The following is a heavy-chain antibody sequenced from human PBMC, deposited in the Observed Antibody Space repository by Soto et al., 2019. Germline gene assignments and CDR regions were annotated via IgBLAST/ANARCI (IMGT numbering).Heavy chain of an antibody. CDR2: IYYSGST. V-gene: IGHV4-59*01. CDR1: GGSISYYY. Sequence: SETLSLTCTVSGGSISYYYWSWIRQPPGKGLEWIAYIYYSGSTNYNPSLKSRVTISVDTSKNQFSLKLSSVTAADTAVYYCARETYYSGWFDYWGQGTLVTVSS. D-gene: IGHD6-19*01. CDR3: ARETYYSGWFDY. J-gene: IGHJ4*02.